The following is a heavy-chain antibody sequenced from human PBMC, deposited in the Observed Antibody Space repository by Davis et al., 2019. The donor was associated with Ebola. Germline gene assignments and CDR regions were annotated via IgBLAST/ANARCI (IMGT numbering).Heavy chain of an antibody. J-gene: IGHJ4*02. CDR3: VRGWLRSAFDQ. Sequence: PSETLSLTCAISGDSVSSGGWNWIRQSPSRGLEWLGRTYYNSKWYSDYAVSVKSRISINPDTSKNQLSLQLNSVTPEDTAVYYCVRGWLRSAFDQWGQGTLVTVSS. CDR2: TYYNSKWYS. V-gene: IGHV6-1*01. CDR1: GDSVSSGG. D-gene: IGHD5-12*01.